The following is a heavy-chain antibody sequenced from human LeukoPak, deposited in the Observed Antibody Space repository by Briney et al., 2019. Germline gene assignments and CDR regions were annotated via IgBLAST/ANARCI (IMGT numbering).Heavy chain of an antibody. Sequence: PSETLSLTCAVYGGSFSGYYWSWIRQPPGKGLEWIGEINHSGSTNYNPSLKSRVTISVDTSKNQFSLKLSSVTAADTAVYYCARVSPGTPRYCSSTSCPRPYYYGMDVWGQGTTVTVSS. D-gene: IGHD2-2*01. J-gene: IGHJ6*02. CDR1: GGSFSGYY. CDR3: ARVSPGTPRYCSSTSCPRPYYYGMDV. CDR2: INHSGST. V-gene: IGHV4-34*01.